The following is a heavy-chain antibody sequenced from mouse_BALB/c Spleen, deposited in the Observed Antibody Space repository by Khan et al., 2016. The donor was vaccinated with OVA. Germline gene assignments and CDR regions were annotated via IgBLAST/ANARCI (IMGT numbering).Heavy chain of an antibody. Sequence: QVQLQQSGAELAKPGASVKMSCKASGYTFTSYWMHWVKQRPGQGLEWIGDINPSSGYTEYNQNFKDKATLTADKSSSTAYMQLSSLTSEDSAVYYCARDRIDYWGQGTTVTVSA. CDR2: INPSSGYT. V-gene: IGHV1-7*01. J-gene: IGHJ2*01. CDR3: ARDRIDY. CDR1: GYTFTSYW.